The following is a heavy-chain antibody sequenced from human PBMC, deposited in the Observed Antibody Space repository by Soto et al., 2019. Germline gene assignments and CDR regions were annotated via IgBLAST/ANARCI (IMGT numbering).Heavy chain of an antibody. Sequence: SETLSLTCTVSGGSISISTYYWGCIRQPPGKGLEWIGSVYYSGSTYYNPSLKSRVTISVDTSNNQFSLKLNSVTAADTAVYYCARHQYYYDSSGYTLDYWGQGTLVTVSS. J-gene: IGHJ4*02. D-gene: IGHD3-22*01. CDR3: ARHQYYYDSSGYTLDY. CDR2: VYYSGST. V-gene: IGHV4-39*01. CDR1: GGSISISTYY.